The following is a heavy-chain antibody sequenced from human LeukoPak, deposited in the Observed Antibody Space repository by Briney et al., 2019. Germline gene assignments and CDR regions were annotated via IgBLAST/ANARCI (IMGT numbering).Heavy chain of an antibody. D-gene: IGHD5-24*01. V-gene: IGHV1-3*01. CDR2: VNAGNGNT. CDR1: GYTFSTYT. J-gene: IGHJ4*02. Sequence: ASVKVSCKASGYTFSTYTVHWVRQAPGQRLEWMGWVNAGNGNTKYSQNFQGRGSITRDTSASTAYMEMSSLRCEDTAVYYCAREIDRDDYNRFFDYWGQGTLVTVSS. CDR3: AREIDRDDYNRFFDY.